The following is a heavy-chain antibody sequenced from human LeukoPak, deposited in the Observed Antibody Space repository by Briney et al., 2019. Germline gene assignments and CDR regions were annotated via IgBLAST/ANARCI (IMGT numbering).Heavy chain of an antibody. V-gene: IGHV3-33*01. J-gene: IGHJ3*02. CDR3: AREYYYDSGSLGAFDI. Sequence: GGSLRLSCAASGFMFSNFGMHWVRQAPGKGLEWVTVIWYDGSDKYYADSVKGRFTISRDNSKKIVYLQMNSLRAEDTAVYYCAREYYYDSGSLGAFDIWGQGTMVTISS. CDR2: IWYDGSDK. D-gene: IGHD3-10*01. CDR1: GFMFSNFG.